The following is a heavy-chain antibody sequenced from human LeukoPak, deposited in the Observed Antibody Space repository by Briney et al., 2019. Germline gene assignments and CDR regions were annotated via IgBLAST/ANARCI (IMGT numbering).Heavy chain of an antibody. V-gene: IGHV3-48*03. J-gene: IGHJ4*02. D-gene: IGHD3-10*01. CDR2: ISSSGSTI. CDR1: GFTFSSYA. Sequence: PGGSLRLSCTASGFTFSSYAMNWVRQAPGKGLEWVSYISSSGSTIYYADSVKGRFTISRDNAKNSLYLQMNSLRAEDTAVYYCARGIVTMVRGVMDYWGQGTLVTVSS. CDR3: ARGIVTMVRGVMDY.